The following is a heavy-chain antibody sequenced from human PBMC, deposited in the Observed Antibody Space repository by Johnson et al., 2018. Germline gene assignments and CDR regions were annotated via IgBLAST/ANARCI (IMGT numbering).Heavy chain of an antibody. CDR2: IIPIFGTA. CDR3: ARSGYCRGGSCYSSLPVYGMDV. D-gene: IGHD2-15*01. J-gene: IGHJ6*02. V-gene: IGHV1-69*12. Sequence: QVQLVESGAEVKEPGSSVKVSCKASGGTFSSYAISWVRQAPGQGLEWMGGIIPIFGTANYAQKFQGRVTMPADESTSTAYMELSSLRSEDTAVYYWARSGYCRGGSCYSSLPVYGMDVWGQGTTVTVSS. CDR1: GGTFSSYA.